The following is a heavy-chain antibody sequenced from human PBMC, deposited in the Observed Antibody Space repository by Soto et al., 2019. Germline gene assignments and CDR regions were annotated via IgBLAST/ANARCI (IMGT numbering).Heavy chain of an antibody. CDR1: GFTFSSYA. V-gene: IGHV3-23*01. D-gene: IGHD2-15*01. CDR2: ISGSGGST. CDR3: AKAYCSGGSCYSSPFDP. J-gene: IGHJ5*02. Sequence: GSLRLSCAASGFTFSSYAMSWVRQAPGKGLEWVSAISGSGGSTYYADSVKGRFTISRDNSKNTLYLQMNSLRAEDTAVYYCAKAYCSGGSCYSSPFDPWGQGTLVTVSS.